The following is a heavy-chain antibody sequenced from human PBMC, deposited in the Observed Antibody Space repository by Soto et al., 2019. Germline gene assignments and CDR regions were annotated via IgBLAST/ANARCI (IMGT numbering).Heavy chain of an antibody. Sequence: ASVKVSCKASGYTFTSYAMHWVRQAPGQRLEWMGWINAGNGSTDYAQKLQGRVIVTRDTSTSTAYMELRSLRSDDTAVYYCARGRYGDYWGQGALVTVSS. J-gene: IGHJ4*02. CDR2: INAGNGST. CDR3: ARGRYGDY. CDR1: GYTFTSYA. D-gene: IGHD1-1*01. V-gene: IGHV1-3*01.